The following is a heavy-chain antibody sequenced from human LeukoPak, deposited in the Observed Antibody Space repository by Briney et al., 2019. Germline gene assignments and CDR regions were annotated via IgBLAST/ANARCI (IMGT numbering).Heavy chain of an antibody. D-gene: IGHD6-19*01. CDR3: ARHGSGWTFDY. CDR2: IYYSGSP. V-gene: IGHV4-59*08. Sequence: KPSETLSLTCTVSGGSVSSYYWSWIRQPPGKGLEWIGYIYYSGSPNFNPSLKSRVTLSLDTSKNQFSLNLSYVTAADTAVYYCARHGSGWTFDYWGQGTHVTVSS. CDR1: GGSVSSYY. J-gene: IGHJ4*02.